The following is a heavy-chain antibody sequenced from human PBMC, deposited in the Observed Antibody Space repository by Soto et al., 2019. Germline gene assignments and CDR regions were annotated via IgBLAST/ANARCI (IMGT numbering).Heavy chain of an antibody. CDR3: ARWGTTAGFDL. CDR2: TSYDGNNK. V-gene: IGHV3-30*19. D-gene: IGHD3-16*01. CDR1: GFRFKSFV. Sequence: QAQLVESGGGVVQPGTSLRLSCAASGFRFKSFVMHWVRQAPGKGLEWVAFTSYDGNNKDYGDSVKGRFTVSRDNSQNTLHLQMAFLRPEDTALYYCARWGTTAGFDLWGQGILVSVSS. J-gene: IGHJ4*02.